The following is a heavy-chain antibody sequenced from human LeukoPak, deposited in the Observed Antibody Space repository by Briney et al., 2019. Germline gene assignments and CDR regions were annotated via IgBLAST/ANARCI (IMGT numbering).Heavy chain of an antibody. CDR3: ASGRGFGETSYFQH. CDR2: IYYSGST. V-gene: IGHV4-39*07. Sequence: SETLSLTCTVSGGSISSSSYYWGWIRQPPGKGLEWIGSIYYSGSTYYNPSLKSRVTISVDTSKNQFSLKLSSVTAADTAVYYCASGRGFGETSYFQHWGQGTLVTVSS. J-gene: IGHJ1*01. D-gene: IGHD3-10*01. CDR1: GGSISSSSYY.